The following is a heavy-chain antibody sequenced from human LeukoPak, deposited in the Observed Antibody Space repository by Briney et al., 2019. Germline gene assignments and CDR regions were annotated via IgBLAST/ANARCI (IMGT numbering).Heavy chain of an antibody. CDR1: GFAFSIYW. CDR2: INRDGTDK. CDR3: ARVDYYDSSGYAFYWYFDL. Sequence: GGSLRLSCAASGFAFSIYWMSWVRQAPGKGLEWVANINRDGTDKYYVDSVKGRFTISRDNAKNSLYLEMNSLRGEDTAVYYCARVDYYDSSGYAFYWYFDLWGRGTLVTVSS. D-gene: IGHD3-22*01. V-gene: IGHV3-7*01. J-gene: IGHJ2*01.